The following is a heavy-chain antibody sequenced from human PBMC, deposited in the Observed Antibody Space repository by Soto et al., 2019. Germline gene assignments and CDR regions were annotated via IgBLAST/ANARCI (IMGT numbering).Heavy chain of an antibody. CDR2: ISSSSSTI. D-gene: IGHD2-2*01. V-gene: IGHV3-48*02. J-gene: IGHJ4*02. Sequence: EVQLVESGGGLVQPGGSLRFSCAASGFIFSSYSMNWVRQAPGKGLEWVSYISSSSSTIYYADSVKGRFTISRDNAKNSLYLQMTSLRDEDTAVYYCARVAHFSTGRGFFDYWGQGTLVTVSS. CDR1: GFIFSSYS. CDR3: ARVAHFSTGRGFFDY.